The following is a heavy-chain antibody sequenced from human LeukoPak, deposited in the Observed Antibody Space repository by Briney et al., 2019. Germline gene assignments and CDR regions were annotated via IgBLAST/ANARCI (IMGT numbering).Heavy chain of an antibody. CDR2: INHSGST. V-gene: IGHV4-34*01. CDR3: ARARKQWLVLTGHYFDY. D-gene: IGHD6-19*01. J-gene: IGHJ4*02. Sequence: SETLSLTCAVYGESFSDYYWIWIRQPPGKGLEWIGEINHSGSTNYNPTLKSRVTISVDTSKNQFSLKLSSVTAADTAVYYCARARKQWLVLTGHYFDYWGQGTLVTVSS. CDR1: GESFSDYY.